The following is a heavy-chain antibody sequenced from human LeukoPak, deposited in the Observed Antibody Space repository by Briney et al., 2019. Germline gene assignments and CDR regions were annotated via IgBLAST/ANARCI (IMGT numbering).Heavy chain of an antibody. D-gene: IGHD2-21*01. Sequence: ASVKVSCKASGGTFSSYAISWVRPAPGQGLEWMGGITPMFGTAKYAQKFQGRVTITADESTSTAYMELSSLRSEDTAVYYCARDSSEFRSLIPHWGQGTLVTVSS. J-gene: IGHJ1*01. CDR3: ARDSSEFRSLIPH. V-gene: IGHV1-69*13. CDR2: ITPMFGTA. CDR1: GGTFSSYA.